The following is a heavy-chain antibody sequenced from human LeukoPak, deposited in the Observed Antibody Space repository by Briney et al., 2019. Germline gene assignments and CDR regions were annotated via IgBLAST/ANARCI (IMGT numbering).Heavy chain of an antibody. Sequence: PSETLSLTCTLFGGSISSYYWSWIRQPAGKGLEWVGRHHISGSTNYNPSLKSRATMSVDTSKNQFSLKLRSVTAADTALYFCARGRLADYGDYEGFEYWGQGTLVTVSS. V-gene: IGHV4-4*07. CDR2: HHISGST. CDR3: ARGRLADYGDYEGFEY. CDR1: GGSISSYY. D-gene: IGHD4-17*01. J-gene: IGHJ4*02.